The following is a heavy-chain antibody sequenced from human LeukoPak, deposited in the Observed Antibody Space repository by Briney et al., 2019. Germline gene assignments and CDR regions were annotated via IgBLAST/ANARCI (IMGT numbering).Heavy chain of an antibody. D-gene: IGHD3-3*01. J-gene: IGHJ6*03. CDR3: ARGELFLAPIEGYYYMDV. V-gene: IGHV4-34*01. Sequence: SETLSLTCAVYGGSFSGYYWSWIRQPPGKGLEWIGEINHSGSTNYNPSLKSRVTISVDTSKNQFSLKLRSVTAADTAVYYCARGELFLAPIEGYYYMDVWGKGTTVTVSS. CDR1: GGSFSGYY. CDR2: INHSGST.